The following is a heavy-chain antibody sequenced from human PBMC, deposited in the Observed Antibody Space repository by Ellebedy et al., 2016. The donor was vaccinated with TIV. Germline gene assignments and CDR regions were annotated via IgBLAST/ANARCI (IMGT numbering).Heavy chain of an antibody. D-gene: IGHD3-10*01. Sequence: GESLKISXAASGFTFSSYAMSWVRQAPGKGLEWVSAISGSGGSTYYADSVKGRFTISRDNSKNTLYLQMNSLRAEDTAVYYCARAGLDVNDAFDIWGQGTMVTVSS. CDR2: ISGSGGST. CDR1: GFTFSSYA. V-gene: IGHV3-23*01. CDR3: ARAGLDVNDAFDI. J-gene: IGHJ3*02.